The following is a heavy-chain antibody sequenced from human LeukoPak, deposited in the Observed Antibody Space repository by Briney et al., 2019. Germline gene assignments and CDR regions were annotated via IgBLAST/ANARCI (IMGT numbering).Heavy chain of an antibody. J-gene: IGHJ2*01. D-gene: IGHD2-21*01. CDR1: GFIFSRYW. V-gene: IGHV3-74*01. CDR3: ARELPFDL. Sequence: GGSLRLSCAASGFIFSRYWMHWVRQAPGKGLVWISRIKSDGSSTNYADSVKGRFTISRDNAKNTLYLQMNSLRADDTAVYYCARELPFDLWGRSTLVAVSS. CDR2: IKSDGSST.